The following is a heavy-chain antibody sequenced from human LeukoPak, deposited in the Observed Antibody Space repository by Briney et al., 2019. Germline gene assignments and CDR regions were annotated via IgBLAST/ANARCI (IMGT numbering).Heavy chain of an antibody. D-gene: IGHD4-17*01. V-gene: IGHV4-39*02. CDR2: VSYSGST. CDR3: ARRNLHPYGRPPDY. CDR1: GGSISSSSSY. J-gene: IGHJ4*02. Sequence: SETLSLTCTVSGGSISSSSSYWGWIRQPPGKGLERIGDVSYSGSTSYNPSLKSRVTISIDTSKNHFSLKLTSVTAADTAVYYCARRNLHPYGRPPDYWGQGTLVTVSS.